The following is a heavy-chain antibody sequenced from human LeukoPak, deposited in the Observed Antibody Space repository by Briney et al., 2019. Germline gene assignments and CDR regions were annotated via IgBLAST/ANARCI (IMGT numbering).Heavy chain of an antibody. Sequence: GRSLRLSCAASGFTFDDYAMHWVRQPPGKGLEWVSGISWNSGSIGYADSVKGRFTISRDNAKNSLYLQMNSLRAEDTAVYYCARDYDILTGSYDYWGQGTLVTVSS. CDR2: ISWNSGSI. J-gene: IGHJ4*02. CDR3: ARDYDILTGSYDY. CDR1: GFTFDDYA. D-gene: IGHD3-9*01. V-gene: IGHV3-9*01.